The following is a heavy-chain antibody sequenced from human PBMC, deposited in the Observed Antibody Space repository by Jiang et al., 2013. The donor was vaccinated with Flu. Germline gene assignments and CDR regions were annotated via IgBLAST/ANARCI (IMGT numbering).Heavy chain of an antibody. V-gene: IGHV1-69-2*01. CDR3: ATDRKVSDIEASGPYYYYYMDF. D-gene: IGHD5-12*01. J-gene: IGHJ6*03. Sequence: PGKGLEWMGLIDPERWXNQICKKFQGRVTMTADTSTDTAYMELISLRSEDTAVYYCATDRKVSDIEASGPYYYYYMDFWGKGTTVTVTS. CDR2: IDPERWXN.